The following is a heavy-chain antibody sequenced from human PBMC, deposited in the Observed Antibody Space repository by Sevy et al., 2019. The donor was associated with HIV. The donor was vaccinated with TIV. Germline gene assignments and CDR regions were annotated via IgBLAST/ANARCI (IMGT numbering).Heavy chain of an antibody. D-gene: IGHD6-13*01. V-gene: IGHV3-21*01. CDR3: ARGGWTAAIDAFDI. J-gene: IGHJ3*02. CDR1: GFTFSSYS. CDR2: ISSSSSYI. Sequence: GGSLRLSCAASGFTFSSYSMNWVRQAPGKGLEWVSSISSSSSYIYYADSVKGRFTISRDNAKNSLYLQMNSLRAEDTAVYYCARGGWTAAIDAFDIWGQGTMVTVSS.